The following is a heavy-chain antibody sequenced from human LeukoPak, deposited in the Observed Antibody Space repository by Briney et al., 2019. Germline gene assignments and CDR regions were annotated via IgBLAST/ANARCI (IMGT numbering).Heavy chain of an antibody. D-gene: IGHD3-3*01. V-gene: IGHV3-74*01. CDR2: SKSDGSST. CDR1: GFTFSRHW. CDR3: AKNLGDFWSDSDAFDI. Sequence: PGGSLRLSCAASGFTFSRHWMDWVRQAPGKGLVWVSRSKSDGSSTNYADSVKGRFTISRDNAKNTLYLQMNSLRAEDTAVYYCAKNLGDFWSDSDAFDIWGQGTMVTVSS. J-gene: IGHJ3*02.